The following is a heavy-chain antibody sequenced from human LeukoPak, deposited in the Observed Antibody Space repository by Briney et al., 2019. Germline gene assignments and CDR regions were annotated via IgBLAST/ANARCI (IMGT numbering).Heavy chain of an antibody. Sequence: GGSLRLSCAASGFTFSSYSMNWVRQAPGKGLEWVSYISSSSSTIYYADSVKGRFTISRDNAKNSLYLQMNSLRAEDTAVYYCAREGTDYYDSSGYYRNYYGMDVWGRGTTVTVSS. D-gene: IGHD3-22*01. V-gene: IGHV3-48*04. CDR1: GFTFSSYS. CDR3: AREGTDYYDSSGYYRNYYGMDV. CDR2: ISSSSSTI. J-gene: IGHJ6*02.